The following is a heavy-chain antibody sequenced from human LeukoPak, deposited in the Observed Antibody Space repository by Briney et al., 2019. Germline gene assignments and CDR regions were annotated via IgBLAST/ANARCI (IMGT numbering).Heavy chain of an antibody. V-gene: IGHV4-39*01. D-gene: IGHD6-19*01. CDR1: GGSISSSSYY. J-gene: IGHJ5*02. Sequence: SETLSLTCTVSGGSISSSSYYWGWIRQPPGKGLEWIGSIYYSGSTYYNPSLKSRVTISVDTSKNQFSLKLSSVTAADTAVYYCARSGSGWYDNYNWFDPWGQGTLVTVSS. CDR3: ARSGSGWYDNYNWFDP. CDR2: IYYSGST.